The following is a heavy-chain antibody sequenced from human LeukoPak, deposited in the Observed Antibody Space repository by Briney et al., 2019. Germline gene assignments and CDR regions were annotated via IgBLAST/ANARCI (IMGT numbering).Heavy chain of an antibody. V-gene: IGHV1-2*02. CDR1: GYTFTGYY. J-gene: IGHJ5*02. CDR2: INPNSGGT. Sequence: VSSVKVSCKASGYTFTGYYMHWVRQAPGQGLEWMGWINPNSGGTNYAQKFQGRVTMTRDTSISTAYMELSRLRSDDPAGYYCARATTSYEYWSGYNWSDPCGQGSQVTVSS. CDR3: ARATTSYEYWSGYNWSDP. D-gene: IGHD3-3*01.